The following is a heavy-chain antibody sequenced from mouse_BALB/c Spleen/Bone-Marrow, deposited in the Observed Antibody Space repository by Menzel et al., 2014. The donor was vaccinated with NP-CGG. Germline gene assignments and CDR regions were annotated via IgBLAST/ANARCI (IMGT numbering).Heavy chain of an antibody. Sequence: VQLQQSGPDLVKPGASLKISCKASGYSFTGYYMYWLKQSHRKSLEWIGRVNPNNGGTTYNQKFKDKAILTVDKSSTIAYMELRSLTSEDSAVYYCARDAMDYWGQGTSVTVSS. CDR3: ARDAMDY. V-gene: IGHV1-26*01. CDR2: VNPNNGGT. CDR1: GYSFTGYY. J-gene: IGHJ4*01.